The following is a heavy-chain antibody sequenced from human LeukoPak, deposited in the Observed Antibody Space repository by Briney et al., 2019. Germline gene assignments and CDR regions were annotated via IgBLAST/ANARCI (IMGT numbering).Heavy chain of an antibody. Sequence: GASVKVSCKASGYTFTSYGISWVRQAPGQGLEWMGWISAYNGNTNYAQKLQGRVTMTTDTSTSTAYMELRSLRSDDTAVYYCAREGYYDSSGYYSVDAFDIWGQGTMVTVSS. J-gene: IGHJ3*02. CDR1: GYTFTSYG. CDR3: AREGYYDSSGYYSVDAFDI. CDR2: ISAYNGNT. D-gene: IGHD3-22*01. V-gene: IGHV1-18*01.